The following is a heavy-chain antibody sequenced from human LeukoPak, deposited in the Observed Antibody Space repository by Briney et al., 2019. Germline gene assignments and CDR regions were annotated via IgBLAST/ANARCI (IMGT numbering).Heavy chain of an antibody. V-gene: IGHV3-11*01. CDR2: SSSRGSNI. J-gene: IGHJ5*02. CDR1: GFTFSDYY. CDR3: ARDYGSSVRWFDP. Sequence: GGSVRLSCAASGFTFSDYYMRWVRQAREKGREGGSYSSSRGSNIYYAHSFKGRFTISRDNSTNSLYLQMNSLRAEDTAVYYCARDYGSSVRWFDPWCQGTLVTVSS. D-gene: IGHD1-26*01.